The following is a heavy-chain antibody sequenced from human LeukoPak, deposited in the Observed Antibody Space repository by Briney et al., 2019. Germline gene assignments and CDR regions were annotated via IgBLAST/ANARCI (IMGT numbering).Heavy chain of an antibody. V-gene: IGHV3-30-3*01. J-gene: IGHJ4*02. Sequence: GGSLWLSCAASGFTFSSYNMHWVRQAPGKGLEWVTFILYDGSKKYYADSVKGRFTVSRDNSKNILYLQMNSLRVEDTAVYYCATEVTTVTDYWGQGTLVTVSS. CDR3: ATEVTTVTDY. CDR1: GFTFSSYN. CDR2: ILYDGSKK. D-gene: IGHD4-17*01.